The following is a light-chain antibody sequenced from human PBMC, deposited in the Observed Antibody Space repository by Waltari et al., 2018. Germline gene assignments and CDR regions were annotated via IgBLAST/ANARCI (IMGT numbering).Light chain of an antibody. V-gene: IGKV4-1*01. CDR3: QQHFTIPLT. Sequence: DIVLTQAPDSLAVSLGERATITCESSQSVLYTSNNKNYVTWYQQKPGQPPKLLISWASTRESWVPDRFSGGGSGTDFTLTISSLQAEDVAVYFCQQHFTIPLTFGGGTRVEIK. CDR2: WAS. CDR1: QSVLYTSNNKNY. J-gene: IGKJ4*01.